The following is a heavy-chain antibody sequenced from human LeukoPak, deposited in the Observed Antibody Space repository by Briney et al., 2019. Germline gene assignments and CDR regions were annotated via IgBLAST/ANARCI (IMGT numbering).Heavy chain of an antibody. D-gene: IGHD6-13*01. V-gene: IGHV3-20*04. CDR1: GFTFDDYG. CDR2: INWNGVST. Sequence: GEALRLSCAASGFTFDDYGMIWVRPVPGKGLEWVSAINWNGVSTNYAAAVKGRFTISRDNADNSLYLQMKSLREEDTAFYFCARDRLTRGDSTAFDIWGQGTMVTVSS. J-gene: IGHJ3*02. CDR3: ARDRLTRGDSTAFDI.